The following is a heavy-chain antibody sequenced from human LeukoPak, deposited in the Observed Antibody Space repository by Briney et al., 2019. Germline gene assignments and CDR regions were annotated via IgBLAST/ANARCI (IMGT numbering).Heavy chain of an antibody. CDR2: IIPIFGTA. Sequence: ASVKVSCKASGGTFSSYAISWVRQAPGQGLEWMGGIIPIFGTANYAQKFQGRVTITADESTSTAYMELSSLRSEDTAVYYCAREAVGGYCSSTSCSQRWFDPWGQGTLVTVSS. J-gene: IGHJ5*02. D-gene: IGHD2-2*03. CDR1: GGTFSSYA. CDR3: AREAVGGYCSSTSCSQRWFDP. V-gene: IGHV1-69*01.